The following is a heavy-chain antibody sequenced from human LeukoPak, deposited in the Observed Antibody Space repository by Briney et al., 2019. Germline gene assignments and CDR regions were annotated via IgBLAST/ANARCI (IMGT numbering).Heavy chain of an antibody. Sequence: GGSLRLSCAASGITFSSYAMSWVRQAPGKGLEWVSGISERGGSTNYADSVKGRFIISRDTSKNTVYLQMNSLRVEDTAVYFCAKRGIVIRAVIIIGFHKEAYYFDYWGQGILVTVSS. D-gene: IGHD3-10*01. V-gene: IGHV3-23*01. CDR3: AKRGIVIRAVIIIGFHKEAYYFDY. CDR1: GITFSSYA. J-gene: IGHJ4*02. CDR2: ISERGGST.